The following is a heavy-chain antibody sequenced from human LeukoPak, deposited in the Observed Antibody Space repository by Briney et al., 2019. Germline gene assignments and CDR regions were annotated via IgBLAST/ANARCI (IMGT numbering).Heavy chain of an antibody. V-gene: IGHV3-23*01. J-gene: IGHJ6*04. Sequence: PGGSLRLSCATSGFTFSSYAMSWVRQAPGKGLEWVSGISNSGANTYYADSVEGRFTISRDNSKKTLDLQMNSLRAEDTAIFYCAKDFANYPYYYGMDVWGKGTTVTVSS. D-gene: IGHD4/OR15-4a*01. CDR3: AKDFANYPYYYGMDV. CDR1: GFTFSSYA. CDR2: ISNSGANT.